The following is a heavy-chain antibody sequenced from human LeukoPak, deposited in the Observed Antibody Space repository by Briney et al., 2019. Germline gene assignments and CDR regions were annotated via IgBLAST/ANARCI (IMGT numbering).Heavy chain of an antibody. J-gene: IGHJ4*02. Sequence: GGSLRLSCAASGFTFSSYGMHWVRQAPGKGLEWVAVIWYDGSNKYYADSVKGRFTISGDNSKNTLYLQMNSLRAEDTAVYYCARDRSFWSGYSWKYFDYWGQGTLVTVSS. D-gene: IGHD3-3*01. CDR2: IWYDGSNK. CDR3: ARDRSFWSGYSWKYFDY. V-gene: IGHV3-33*01. CDR1: GFTFSSYG.